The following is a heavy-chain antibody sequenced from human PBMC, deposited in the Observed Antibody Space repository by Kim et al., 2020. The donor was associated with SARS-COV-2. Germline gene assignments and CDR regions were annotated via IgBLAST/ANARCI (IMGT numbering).Heavy chain of an antibody. D-gene: IGHD3-10*01. Sequence: SPSFQGQVTISADKSISTAYLQWSSLKASDTAMYYCASGRAEIGGYYFDYWGQGTLVTVSS. J-gene: IGHJ4*02. CDR3: ASGRAEIGGYYFDY. V-gene: IGHV5-51*01.